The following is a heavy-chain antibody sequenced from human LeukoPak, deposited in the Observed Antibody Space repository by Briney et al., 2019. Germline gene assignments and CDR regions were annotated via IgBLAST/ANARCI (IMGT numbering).Heavy chain of an antibody. CDR1: GYIFTGYY. CDR3: ARGQRNYYDSSSYSYY. Sequence: ASVKVPCKASGYIFTGYYMHWVRQAPGQGLEWMGWINPNNGGTNYAQKFQDRVTMTRDTSISTAYMELIRLRSDDTAVYYCARGQRNYYDSSSYSYYWGQGTLVTVSS. V-gene: IGHV1-2*02. CDR2: INPNNGGT. J-gene: IGHJ4*02. D-gene: IGHD3-22*01.